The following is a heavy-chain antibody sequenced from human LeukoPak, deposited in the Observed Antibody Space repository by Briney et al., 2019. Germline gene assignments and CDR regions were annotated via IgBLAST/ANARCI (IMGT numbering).Heavy chain of an antibody. CDR2: ISGSGGST. J-gene: IGHJ6*02. CDR3: TVGFSSNWYSDYGMDV. Sequence: GGSLRLSCAASGFTFSSFAMSWVRQAPGKGLEWVSTISGSGGSTYYADSVKGRFTISRGNSKNTLFLQMNSLRAEDTTVYYCTVGFSSNWYSDYGMDVWGQGTTVTVSS. CDR1: GFTFSSFA. V-gene: IGHV3-23*01. D-gene: IGHD6-13*01.